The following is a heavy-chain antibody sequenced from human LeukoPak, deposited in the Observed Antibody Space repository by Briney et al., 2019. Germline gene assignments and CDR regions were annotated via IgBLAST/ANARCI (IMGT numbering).Heavy chain of an antibody. D-gene: IGHD3-22*01. V-gene: IGHV3-7*01. J-gene: IGHJ4*02. Sequence: GGSLRLSCAASGFAFSSYWMSWVRQVPGKGLEWVANIKRDGSDTSYVDSVKGRFTISRDNAKNSLYLQLNSLRAEDTAVYYCARDANYYDSRGENYFNYWGQGTLVTVSS. CDR3: ARDANYYDSRGENYFNY. CDR2: IKRDGSDT. CDR1: GFAFSSYW.